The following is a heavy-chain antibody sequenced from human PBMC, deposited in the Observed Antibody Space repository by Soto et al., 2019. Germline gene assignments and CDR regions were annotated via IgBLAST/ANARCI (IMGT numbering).Heavy chain of an antibody. CDR3: ASLTGISSGWVDY. CDR1: GGIFSSHT. CDR2: IIPVIATV. Sequence: QVQLVQSGAEVRKPGSSVKVSCKASGGIFSSHTISWVRQAPGQGLEWMGRIIPVIATVNYAQKFQDRATITADKSTSTAYMELSNLRPEETAVYFCASLTGISSGWVDYWGQGTLVSVSS. D-gene: IGHD6-19*01. V-gene: IGHV1-69*08. J-gene: IGHJ4*02.